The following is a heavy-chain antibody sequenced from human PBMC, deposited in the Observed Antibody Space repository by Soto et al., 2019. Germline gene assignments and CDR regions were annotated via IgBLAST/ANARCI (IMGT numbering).Heavy chain of an antibody. CDR3: AKDLNYYGTGDNYFDY. CDR1: GFTFSSYA. CDR2: ISGSGGST. V-gene: IGHV3-23*01. J-gene: IGHJ4*02. D-gene: IGHD3-10*01. Sequence: EVQLLESGGGLVQPGGSLRLSCAASGFTFSSYAMSWVRQAPGKGLEWVSAISGSGGSTYYADSVKGRFTISRDNSKNKLYLQMNSLRAEDTAVYYCAKDLNYYGTGDNYFDYWGQGTLVTVSS.